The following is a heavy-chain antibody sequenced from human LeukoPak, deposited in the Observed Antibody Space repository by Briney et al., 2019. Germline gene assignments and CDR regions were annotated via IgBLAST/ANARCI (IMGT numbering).Heavy chain of an antibody. V-gene: IGHV1-69*13. Sequence: LVKVSCKASGGTFSSYAISWVRQAPGQGLEWMGGIIPIFGTANYAQKFQGRVTITADESTSTAYMELSSLRSEDTAVYYCARGDRDDYVWGSSLDYWGQGTLVTVSS. CDR3: ARGDRDDYVWGSSLDY. CDR2: IIPIFGTA. J-gene: IGHJ4*02. CDR1: GGTFSSYA. D-gene: IGHD3-16*01.